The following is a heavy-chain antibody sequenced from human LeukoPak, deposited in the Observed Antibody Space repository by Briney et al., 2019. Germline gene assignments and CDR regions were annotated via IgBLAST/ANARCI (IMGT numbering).Heavy chain of an antibody. CDR3: AKAWTTVTTGAFDI. D-gene: IGHD4-17*01. J-gene: IGHJ3*02. CDR2: ISWNNGSV. V-gene: IGHV3-9*01. CDR1: GFTFDDYA. Sequence: GRSLRLSCAASGFTFDDYAMPWVRQAPGKGLEWVSGISWNNGSVGYADSVKGRFTISRDNAKNSLYLQMNSLRAEDTALYYCAKAWTTVTTGAFDIWGQGTMVTVSS.